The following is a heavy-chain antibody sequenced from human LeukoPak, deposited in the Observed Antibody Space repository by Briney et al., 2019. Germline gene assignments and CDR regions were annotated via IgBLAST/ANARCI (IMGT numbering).Heavy chain of an antibody. J-gene: IGHJ4*02. CDR3: ARDKILWFRELLGY. CDR2: INPNSGGT. Sequence: ASVKASCKASGYTFTGYYMHWVRQAPGQGLEWMGWINPNSGGTNYAQKFQGRVTMTRDTSISTAYMELSRLRSDDTAVYYCARDKILWFRELLGYWGQGTLVTVSS. D-gene: IGHD3-10*01. CDR1: GYTFTGYY. V-gene: IGHV1-2*02.